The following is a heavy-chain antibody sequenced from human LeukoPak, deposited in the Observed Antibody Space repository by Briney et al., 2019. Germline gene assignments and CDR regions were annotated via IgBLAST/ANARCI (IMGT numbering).Heavy chain of an antibody. J-gene: IGHJ2*01. CDR2: ISGSGGST. Sequence: GGTLRLSCAASGFTFSSYGMSWVRQAPGKGLEWVSAISGSGGSTYYADSVKGRFTISRDNSKNTLYLQMNSLRPEDTGVYYCARDAAMTYRGYFDIWGRGTLVTVSS. D-gene: IGHD6-25*01. V-gene: IGHV3-23*01. CDR1: GFTFSSYG. CDR3: ARDAAMTYRGYFDI.